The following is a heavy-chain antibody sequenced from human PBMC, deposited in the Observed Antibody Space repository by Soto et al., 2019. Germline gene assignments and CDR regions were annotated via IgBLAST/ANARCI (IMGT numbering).Heavy chain of an antibody. CDR3: ARDAPMGYYDSSGSDAFGI. J-gene: IGHJ3*02. Sequence: ASVKVSCKASGYTFTSYGISWVRQAPGQGLEWMGWVSAYNGNTNYAQKLQGRVTMTTDTSTSTAYMELRSLRSDDTAVYYCARDAPMGYYDSSGSDAFGIWGQGTMVTVSS. D-gene: IGHD3-22*01. V-gene: IGHV1-18*01. CDR1: GYTFTSYG. CDR2: VSAYNGNT.